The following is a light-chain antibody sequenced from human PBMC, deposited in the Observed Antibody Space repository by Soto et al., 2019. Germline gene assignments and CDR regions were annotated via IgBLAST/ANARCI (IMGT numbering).Light chain of an antibody. V-gene: IGLV2-8*01. CDR1: SSDVGGYDY. CDR3: SSYEGSNNFV. CDR2: EVT. J-gene: IGLJ1*01. Sequence: QSVLTQPPSASGSPGQSVTISCTGTSSDVGGYDYVSWYQQHPGKAPKLMIYEVTKRPSGVPDRFSGSKSGNTASLTVSGLQAEDGADYYCSSYEGSNNFVFGTGTKVTVL.